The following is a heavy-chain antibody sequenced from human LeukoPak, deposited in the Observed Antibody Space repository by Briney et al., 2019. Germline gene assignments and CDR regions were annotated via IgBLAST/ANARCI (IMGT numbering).Heavy chain of an antibody. V-gene: IGHV4-38-2*02. CDR3: ARDRASYYYDTSGDNDY. D-gene: IGHD3-22*01. CDR2: VHHSGST. J-gene: IGHJ4*02. CDR1: GYSITVGYY. Sequence: SETLSLTCSVGGYSITVGYYWGWIRQAPGKGLEWIGSVHHSGSTNYNPSLKSRVTISVDTFMNRFSLKLSSVTAADTAVYYCARDRASYYYDTSGDNDYWGQGTLVTVSS.